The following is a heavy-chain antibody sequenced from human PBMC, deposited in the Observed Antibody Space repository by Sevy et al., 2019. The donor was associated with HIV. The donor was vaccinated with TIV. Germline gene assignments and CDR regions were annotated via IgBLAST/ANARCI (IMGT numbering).Heavy chain of an antibody. CDR1: GFTFSSYW. CDR2: INSDGSST. Sequence: GGSLRLSCAASGFTFSSYWMHWVRQAPGKGLVWVSRINSDGSSTSYADSVKGRFTISRDNAKNTLYLQMNSLRAKDTAVYYCARQVSEIFGVVRGGKNWFDPWGQGTLVTVSS. V-gene: IGHV3-74*01. J-gene: IGHJ5*02. D-gene: IGHD3-3*01. CDR3: ARQVSEIFGVVRGGKNWFDP.